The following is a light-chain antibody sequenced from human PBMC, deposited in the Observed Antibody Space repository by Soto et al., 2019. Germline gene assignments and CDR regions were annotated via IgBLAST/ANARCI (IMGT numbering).Light chain of an antibody. CDR2: GAS. J-gene: IGKJ1*01. CDR3: QKYNSAPWT. CDR1: QGISNY. V-gene: IGKV1-27*01. Sequence: DIQMTQSPSSLSASVGDRVTITFRASQGISNYLAWYQQKPGKVPKLLIYGASTLESGVPSRFSGTGSGTDFTLTISSLQPEDVATYYCQKYNSAPWTFGQGTKVEI.